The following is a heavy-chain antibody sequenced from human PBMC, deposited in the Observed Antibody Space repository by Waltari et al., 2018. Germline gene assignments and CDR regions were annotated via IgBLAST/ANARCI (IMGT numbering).Heavy chain of an antibody. J-gene: IGHJ6*02. V-gene: IGHV1-46*01. D-gene: IGHD6-6*01. CDR1: GYTFTSYY. Sequence: QVQLVQSGAEVEKPGASVKVSCKASGYTFTSYYMHWVRQAPGQGLEWMGIINPSGGSTSYGQKVQGRVTMTRDTSTSTVYRELSSLRSEDTAVYYCARGSSGALLGMDVWGQGTTVTVSS. CDR3: ARGSSGALLGMDV. CDR2: INPSGGST.